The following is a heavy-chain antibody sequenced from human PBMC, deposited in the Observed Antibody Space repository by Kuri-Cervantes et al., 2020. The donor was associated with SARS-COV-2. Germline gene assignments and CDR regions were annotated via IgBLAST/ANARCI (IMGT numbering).Heavy chain of an antibody. CDR3: ARGTTIFGVAIWFDP. J-gene: IGHJ5*02. D-gene: IGHD3-3*01. Sequence: GESLKISCAASGFTFSDYYMSWIRQAPGKGLEWVSYISSSGSTIYYADSVKGRFTISRDNAKNSLYLQMNSLRAEDTAVYYCARGTTIFGVAIWFDPWGQGTLVTVSS. V-gene: IGHV3-11*04. CDR1: GFTFSDYY. CDR2: ISSSGSTI.